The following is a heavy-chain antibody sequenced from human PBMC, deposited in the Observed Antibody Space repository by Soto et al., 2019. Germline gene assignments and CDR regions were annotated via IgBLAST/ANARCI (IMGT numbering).Heavy chain of an antibody. CDR3: AKDRMITFGGVIYYYYYGMDV. V-gene: IGHV3-30*18. CDR2: ISYDGSNK. J-gene: IGHJ6*02. D-gene: IGHD3-16*02. Sequence: GGSLRLSCAASGFTFSSYGMHWVRQAPGKGLEWVAVISYDGSNKYYADSVKGRFTISRDNSKNTLYLQMNSLRAEDTAVYYCAKDRMITFGGVIYYYYYGMDVWGPGTTVTVSS. CDR1: GFTFSSYG.